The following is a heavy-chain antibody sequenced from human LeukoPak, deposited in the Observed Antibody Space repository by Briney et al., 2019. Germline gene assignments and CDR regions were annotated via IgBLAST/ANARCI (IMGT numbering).Heavy chain of an antibody. D-gene: IGHD3-16*01. Sequence: GGSLRLSCAASGFSFSNYWMSWGRQAPGKGLEWVANIKQDGSAKYYVDSVKGRFTISRDNSKNTLYLQMNSLRAEDTAVYYCAREELGSSLGFDPWGQGTLVTVSS. CDR1: GFSFSNYW. CDR3: AREELGSSLGFDP. CDR2: IKQDGSAK. J-gene: IGHJ5*02. V-gene: IGHV3-7*01.